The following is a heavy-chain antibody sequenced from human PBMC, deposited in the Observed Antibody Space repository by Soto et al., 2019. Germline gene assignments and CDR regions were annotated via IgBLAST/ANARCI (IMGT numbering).Heavy chain of an antibody. V-gene: IGHV3-7*03. D-gene: IGHD6-19*01. CDR2: IKQDGSEK. CDR3: ARDRDQYSSTIRPNWFDP. CDR1: GFTFSSYW. Sequence: PGGSLRLSCAASGFTFSSYWMSWVRQAPGKGLEWVANIKQDGSEKYYVDSVKGRFTISRDNAKNSLYLQMNSLRAEDTAVYYCARDRDQYSSTIRPNWFDPWGQGTLVTVSS. J-gene: IGHJ5*02.